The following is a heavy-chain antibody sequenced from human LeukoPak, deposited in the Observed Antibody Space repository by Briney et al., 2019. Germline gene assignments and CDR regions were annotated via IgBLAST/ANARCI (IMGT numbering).Heavy chain of an antibody. CDR1: GFTFSSCS. CDR2: ISSSSSYI. V-gene: IGHV3-21*01. Sequence: KPGGSLRLSCAASGFTFSSCSMNWVRQAPGKGLEWVSSISSSSSYIYYADSVKGRFTISRDNAKNSLYLQMNSLRAEDTAVYYCARDYCSGGSCYPRFDYWGQGTLVTVSS. D-gene: IGHD2-15*01. CDR3: ARDYCSGGSCYPRFDY. J-gene: IGHJ4*02.